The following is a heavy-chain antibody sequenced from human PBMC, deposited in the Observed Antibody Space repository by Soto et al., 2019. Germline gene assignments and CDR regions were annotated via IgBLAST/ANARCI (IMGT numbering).Heavy chain of an antibody. J-gene: IGHJ4*02. D-gene: IGHD1-7*01. Sequence: EVRLLESGGGLVKPGGSLRLSCATSGLTFSNYAMSWVRQAPGGGLEWVSSMIGSSSTTYYADSVKGRFTISRDRSKNTLYLQMSSLRAEDTALYYCAKNQERELPRVIDFWCQGTLVTVSS. CDR1: GLTFSNYA. CDR2: MIGSSSTT. V-gene: IGHV3-23*01. CDR3: AKNQERELPRVIDF.